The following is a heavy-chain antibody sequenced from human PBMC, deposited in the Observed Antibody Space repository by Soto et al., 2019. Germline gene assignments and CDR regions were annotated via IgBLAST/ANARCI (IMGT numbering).Heavy chain of an antibody. J-gene: IGHJ4*02. V-gene: IGHV4-39*01. D-gene: IGHD2-15*01. Sequence: ESGPTLVNPTQTLTLTCTFSGFSLNTRGVGVGWIRQPPGKGLEWIGSIYYSGSPSYNPSLKSRVTISVDASKNQFSLRLSSVTAADTAVYYCARHTPAISISDHWGQGTLVTVSS. CDR1: GFSLNTRGVG. CDR3: ARHTPAISISDH. CDR2: IYYSGSP.